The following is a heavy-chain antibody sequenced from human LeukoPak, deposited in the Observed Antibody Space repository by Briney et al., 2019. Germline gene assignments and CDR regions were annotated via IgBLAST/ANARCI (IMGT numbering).Heavy chain of an antibody. CDR3: ASLVGTLTNWFDP. Sequence: SETLSLTCTVSGGSISSGGYYWSWIRQHPGKGLEWIGYIYYSGSTYYNPSLKSRVTISVDTSKNQFSLKLSSVTAADTAVYYCASLVGTLTNWFDPWGQGTLVTVSS. V-gene: IGHV4-39*01. D-gene: IGHD1-26*01. CDR2: IYYSGST. CDR1: GGSISSGGYY. J-gene: IGHJ5*02.